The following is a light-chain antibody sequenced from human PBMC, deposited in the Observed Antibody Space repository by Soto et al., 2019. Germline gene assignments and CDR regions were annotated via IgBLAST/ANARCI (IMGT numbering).Light chain of an antibody. J-gene: IGKJ3*01. CDR1: QGVSDY. V-gene: IGKV3-11*01. Sequence: EIVLTQSPATLSLSPGERATLSCRASQGVSDYLVWYQQRPGQAPRLLIYGASNRATGIPARFSGSGSGTDFTLTISSLEPEDSAVYYCHQRSNWPLTFGPGTKVDIK. CDR2: GAS. CDR3: HQRSNWPLT.